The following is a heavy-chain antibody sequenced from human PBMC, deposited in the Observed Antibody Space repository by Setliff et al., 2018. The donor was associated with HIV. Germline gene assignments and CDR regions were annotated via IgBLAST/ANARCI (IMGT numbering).Heavy chain of an antibody. V-gene: IGHV1-69*02. CDR1: RSTFNSHT. J-gene: IGHJ6*03. Sequence: SVKFSCKASRSTFNSHTINWVRQAPGQGLDWMGRIIPILGVANYAQRFQGKVTITADKSTSTAYMELTSLRFDDTAMYYCVRGVQSPPHYSYYYMDVWGEGTMVTVSS. CDR2: IIPILGVA. CDR3: VRGVQSPPHYSYYYMDV. D-gene: IGHD3-3*01.